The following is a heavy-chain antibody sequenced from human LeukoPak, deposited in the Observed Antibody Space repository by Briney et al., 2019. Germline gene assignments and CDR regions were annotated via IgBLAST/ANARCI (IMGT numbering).Heavy chain of an antibody. V-gene: IGHV4-39*01. CDR3: ARFIGSQAFDI. D-gene: IGHD2-15*01. CDR2: IYYSGNA. J-gene: IGHJ3*02. Sequence: SETLSLTCTVSGGSISSSNYYWGWIRQLPGKGLEWIGSIYYSGNAYYNPSLQSRVTISVDTSKNQFSLKLRSVTAADTAVYYCARFIGSQAFDIWGQGTMVTVSS. CDR1: GGSISSSNYY.